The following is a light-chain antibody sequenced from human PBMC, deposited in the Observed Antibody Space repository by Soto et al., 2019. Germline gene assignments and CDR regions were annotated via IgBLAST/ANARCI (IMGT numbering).Light chain of an antibody. J-gene: IGLJ2*01. V-gene: IGLV2-8*01. CDR1: SSDVGGYNY. Sequence: QSALTQPPSASGSPGQSVTISCTGTSSDVGGYNYVSWYQQHPGKAPKLMIYEVSKRPSGVPDRFSGSKSGNTASLTVSGLQAEDEADYYCSSYAGSNNLVFGGGTKPTAL. CDR2: EVS. CDR3: SSYAGSNNLV.